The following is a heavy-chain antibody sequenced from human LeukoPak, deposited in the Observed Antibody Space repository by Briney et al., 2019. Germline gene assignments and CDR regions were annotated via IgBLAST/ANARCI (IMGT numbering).Heavy chain of an antibody. CDR2: IWYDGSNI. D-gene: IGHD2-8*02. V-gene: IGHV3-33*01. CDR3: VRTPVTGGSGTFYFDY. Sequence: QPGRSLRLSCAASGFTFRSYGMHWVRQAPDKGLEWVAVIWYDGSNIQYGDSVKGRFTIPRDNFENTLYLQMNNLRAEDTAVYYCVRTPVTGGSGTFYFDYWGQGALVTVSS. CDR1: GFTFRSYG. J-gene: IGHJ4*02.